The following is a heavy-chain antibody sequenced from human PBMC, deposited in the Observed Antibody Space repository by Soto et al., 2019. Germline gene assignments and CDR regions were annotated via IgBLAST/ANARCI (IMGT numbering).Heavy chain of an antibody. CDR2: IWYDGSNK. Sequence: QVQLVESGGDVVQPGRSLRLSCAASGFTFSSYGMHWVRQAPGKGLEWVAVIWYDGSNKYYADSVKGRFTISRDNSKNTLYLQMNSLRAEDTAVYYCARESHYDYVWGSYRYTAFDYWGQGTLVTVSS. CDR1: GFTFSSYG. V-gene: IGHV3-33*01. CDR3: ARESHYDYVWGSYRYTAFDY. D-gene: IGHD3-16*02. J-gene: IGHJ4*02.